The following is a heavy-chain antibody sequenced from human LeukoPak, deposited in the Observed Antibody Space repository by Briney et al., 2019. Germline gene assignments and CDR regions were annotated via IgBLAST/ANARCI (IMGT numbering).Heavy chain of an antibody. J-gene: IGHJ4*02. V-gene: IGHV5-51*01. CDR2: IYPGGSET. CDR3: ARASRDGYNQNFDH. Sequence: GESLKISCKGLGYSFSSYWNAWVRQRPGKGLEGMWIIYPGGSETRYDPSFQGQVTISADMSTSTAYLQWSSLRASDTAMYYCARASRDGYNQNFDHWGQGTLVTVSS. D-gene: IGHD5-24*01. CDR1: GYSFSSYW.